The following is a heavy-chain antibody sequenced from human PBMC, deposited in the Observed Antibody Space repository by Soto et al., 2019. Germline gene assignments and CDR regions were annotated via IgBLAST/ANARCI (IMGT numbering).Heavy chain of an antibody. CDR1: SASFSGYY. V-gene: IGHV4-34*01. J-gene: IGHJ4*02. CDR2: ISQSGNT. D-gene: IGHD6-6*01. Sequence: ETLSPTCSIYSASFSGYYWSGIRQPPGKGLEWIGEISQSGNTNYSPSLKSRVSISIDTSKKQFSLNLASVSAADTAVYYCARAPKVSGSSQTRPDFWGQGTLVTVYS. CDR3: ARAPKVSGSSQTRPDF.